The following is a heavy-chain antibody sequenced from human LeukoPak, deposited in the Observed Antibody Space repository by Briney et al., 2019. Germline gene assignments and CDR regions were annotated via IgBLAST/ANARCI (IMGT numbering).Heavy chain of an antibody. J-gene: IGHJ3*02. Sequence: ASVTVSCKASGYTFTSYGISWVRQAPGQGLEWMGWISAYNGNTNYAQKLQGRVTMTTDTSTSTAYMELRSLRSDDTAVYYCARDFRDPNIVVVPAAMARCDAFDIWGQGTMVTVSS. D-gene: IGHD2-2*01. CDR2: ISAYNGNT. V-gene: IGHV1-18*01. CDR3: ARDFRDPNIVVVPAAMARCDAFDI. CDR1: GYTFTSYG.